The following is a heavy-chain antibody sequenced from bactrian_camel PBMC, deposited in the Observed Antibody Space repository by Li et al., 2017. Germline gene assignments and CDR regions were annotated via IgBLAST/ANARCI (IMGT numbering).Heavy chain of an antibody. CDR1: GYTYKSDC. J-gene: IGHJ6*01. D-gene: IGHD4*01. CDR3: AAESYYSDYVSCHDFAC. Sequence: QLVESGGGSVQAGGSLRVSCSASGYTYKSDCMAWFRQAPGKEREGVAVIDTAGGSTDYADSVKGRFTISRDNAKHTVYLQMNSLKPVDTAVYYCAAESYYSDYVSCHDFACRGQGTQVTVS. CDR2: IDTAGGST. V-gene: IGHV3S28*01.